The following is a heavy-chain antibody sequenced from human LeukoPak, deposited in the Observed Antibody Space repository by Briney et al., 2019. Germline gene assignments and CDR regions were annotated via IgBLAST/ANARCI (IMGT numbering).Heavy chain of an antibody. Sequence: PSETLSLTCTVSGGSISSSSYYWGGIRQPPRKGLEWIGSIYYSGSTYYNPSLKSRVTISVDTSKNQFSLKLSSVTAADTAVYYCARQGGGGWLQTPFDYWGQGTLFTVSS. J-gene: IGHJ4*02. V-gene: IGHV4-39*01. CDR2: IYYSGST. D-gene: IGHD5-24*01. CDR3: ARQGGGGWLQTPFDY. CDR1: GGSISSSSYY.